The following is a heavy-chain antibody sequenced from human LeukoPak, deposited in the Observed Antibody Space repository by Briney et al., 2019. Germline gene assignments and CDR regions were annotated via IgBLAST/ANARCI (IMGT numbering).Heavy chain of an antibody. D-gene: IGHD3-10*01. CDR3: TTDWGSPGDY. Sequence: GGSLRLSCEAAGFTFSILTMHWVRQAPGKGMVWVSRIDSKGASATYADSVKGRFTVSRDNAKNTLYLEMYNLRVDDTAVYYCTTDWGSPGDYWGQGTLVTVSS. CDR1: GFTFSILT. V-gene: IGHV3-74*01. J-gene: IGHJ4*02. CDR2: IDSKGASA.